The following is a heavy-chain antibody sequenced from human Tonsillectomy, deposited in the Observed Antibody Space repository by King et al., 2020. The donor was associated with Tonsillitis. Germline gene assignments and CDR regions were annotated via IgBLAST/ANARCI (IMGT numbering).Heavy chain of an antibody. D-gene: IGHD3-9*01. Sequence: VQLVESGGGLVQPGGSLRLSCAASGFTFSSYSMNWVRQAPGKGLEWVSYISVSGGTGIWYADSVKGRFTISRDDARNSVYLHMNSLRAEDTAVFYCARDKDWAFDNWGQGTPVTVSS. CDR2: ISVSGGTGI. J-gene: IGHJ4*02. CDR3: ARDKDWAFDN. V-gene: IGHV3-48*01. CDR1: GFTFSSYS.